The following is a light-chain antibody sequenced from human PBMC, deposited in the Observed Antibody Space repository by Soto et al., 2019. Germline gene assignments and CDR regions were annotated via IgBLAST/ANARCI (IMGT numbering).Light chain of an antibody. Sequence: QSVLTQPRSVSGSPGQSVTISCTGTSSDVGTYNHVSWYQQHPGKAPKVMIYDVNKRSSTVPDRFSGSKSGNTASLTISGLQAEDEAEYYCSSYAGTYSVVFVGGTKLTVL. CDR1: SSDVGTYNH. V-gene: IGLV2-11*01. CDR3: SSYAGTYSVV. CDR2: DVN. J-gene: IGLJ2*01.